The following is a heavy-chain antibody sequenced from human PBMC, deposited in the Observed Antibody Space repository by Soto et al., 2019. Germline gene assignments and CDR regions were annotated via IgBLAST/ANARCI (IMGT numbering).Heavy chain of an antibody. CDR3: ARDVVAATRWYYYYGMDG. J-gene: IGHJ6*02. Sequence: QVQLVQSGAEVKKPGSSVKVSCKASGGTFSSYAISWVRQAPGQGLEWMGGIIPIFGTANYAQKFQGRVTITADESTSTAYMELSSLRSEYTAVYYGARDVVAATRWYYYYGMDGWGQGTTVTVSS. CDR2: IIPIFGTA. D-gene: IGHD2-15*01. V-gene: IGHV1-69*12. CDR1: GGTFSSYA.